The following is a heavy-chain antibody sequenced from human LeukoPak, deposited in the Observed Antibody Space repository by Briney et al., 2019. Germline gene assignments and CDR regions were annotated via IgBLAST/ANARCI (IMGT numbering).Heavy chain of an antibody. Sequence: PGGSLRLSCAASGFTFSSYSMYWVRQAPGKGLEWVLSISSSSSYIYYADSVKGRFTISRDNAKNSLYLQMNSLRAEDTAVYYCARDSTIVGATTSDYWGQGTLVTVSS. CDR1: GFTFSSYS. CDR2: ISSSSSYI. J-gene: IGHJ4*02. V-gene: IGHV3-21*01. D-gene: IGHD1-26*01. CDR3: ARDSTIVGATTSDY.